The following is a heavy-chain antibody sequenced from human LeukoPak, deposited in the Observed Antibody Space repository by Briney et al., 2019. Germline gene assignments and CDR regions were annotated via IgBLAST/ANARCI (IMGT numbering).Heavy chain of an antibody. CDR1: GFTFSSYA. Sequence: PGGSLRLSCAASGFTFSSYAMSWVRQAPGKGLEWVSAISGSGGSTYYADSVKGRFTISRDNSKNTLYLQMNSLRAEDTAVYYCANFWGGYSNTRYFDYWGQGTLVTVSS. D-gene: IGHD3-3*01. V-gene: IGHV3-23*01. J-gene: IGHJ4*02. CDR3: ANFWGGYSNTRYFDY. CDR2: ISGSGGST.